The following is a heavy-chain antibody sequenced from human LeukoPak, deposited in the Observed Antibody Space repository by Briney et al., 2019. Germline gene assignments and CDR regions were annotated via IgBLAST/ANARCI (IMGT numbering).Heavy chain of an antibody. V-gene: IGHV4-34*01. CDR3: ARDVFTWIQLWSGMDAFDI. Sequence: SETLSLTCAVYGGSFSGYYWSWIRQPPGKGPEWIGYIYYSGSTYYNPSLKSRVTISVDTSKNQFSLKLSSVTAADTAVYYCARDVFTWIQLWSGMDAFDIWGQGTMVTVSS. D-gene: IGHD5-18*01. CDR1: GGSFSGYY. J-gene: IGHJ3*02. CDR2: IYYSGST.